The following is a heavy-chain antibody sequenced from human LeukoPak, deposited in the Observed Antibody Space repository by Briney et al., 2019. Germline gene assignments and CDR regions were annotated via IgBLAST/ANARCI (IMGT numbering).Heavy chain of an antibody. Sequence: ASVKVSCKPSGYTFTGSYMHWVRQAPGQGLEWMGWINKKSGGTKHAKKFQGRVTITRDKSISKASMELSRLKPDATAVYYCARDSCSGGGFHYWYFDLWGRGTLVTVSS. D-gene: IGHD2-15*01. V-gene: IGHV1-2*02. J-gene: IGHJ2*01. CDR1: GYTFTGSY. CDR2: INKKSGGT. CDR3: ARDSCSGGGFHYWYFDL.